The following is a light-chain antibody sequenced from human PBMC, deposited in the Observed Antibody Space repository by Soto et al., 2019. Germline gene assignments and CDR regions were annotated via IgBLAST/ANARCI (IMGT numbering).Light chain of an antibody. CDR3: QQLNSYPIT. J-gene: IGKJ5*01. CDR2: AAS. V-gene: IGKV1-9*01. CDR1: QGLSSN. Sequence: DIQLTQSPSFLSASVGDIVTITCRASQGLSSNLAWYQLKPGKAPKLLIYAASTFQNGVPPRFSGSGSGTEFNLTISSRQTEDFATYYCQQLNSYPITFGQGTRLEIK.